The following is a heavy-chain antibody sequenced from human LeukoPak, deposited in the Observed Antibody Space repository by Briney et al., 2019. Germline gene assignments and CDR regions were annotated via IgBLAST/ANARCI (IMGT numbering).Heavy chain of an antibody. J-gene: IGHJ1*01. CDR3: ARRPLYSGSYST. CDR2: IISSSSYI. D-gene: IGHD1-26*01. CDR1: GFTFSSYS. V-gene: IGHV3-21*01. Sequence: PGGSLRLSCAASGFTFSSYSMNWVRQAPGKGLEWVSSIISSSSYIYYADSVKGRFTISRDNAKNSLYLQMNSLRAEDTAVYYCARRPLYSGSYSTWGQGTLVTVSS.